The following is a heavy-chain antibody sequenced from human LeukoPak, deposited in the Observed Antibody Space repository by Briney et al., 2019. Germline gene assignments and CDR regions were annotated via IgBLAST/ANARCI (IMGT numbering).Heavy chain of an antibody. V-gene: IGHV4-31*03. CDR2: IYYSGST. CDR1: GGSISSGGYY. CDR3: AGYDSSGYRA. D-gene: IGHD3-22*01. J-gene: IGHJ5*02. Sequence: KPSQTLSLTCTVSGGSISSGGYYWSWICQHPGKGLEWIGYIYYSGSTYYNPSLKSRVTISVDTSKNQFSLKLSSVTAADTAVYYCAGYDSSGYRAWGQGTLVTVSS.